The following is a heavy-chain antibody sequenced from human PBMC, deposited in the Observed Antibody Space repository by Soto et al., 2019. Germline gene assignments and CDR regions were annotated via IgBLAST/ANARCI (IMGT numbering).Heavy chain of an antibody. D-gene: IGHD5-12*01. J-gene: IGHJ6*03. V-gene: IGHV3-49*03. CDR1: GFTFGDYA. CDR3: TRVRGYDSYMDV. Sequence: GGSLRLSCTASGFTFGDYAMSWFRQAPGKGLEWVGFIRSKAYGGTTEYAAYVKGRFTIPRDDSKILAYLQMNSLKTDDTAVYYCTRVRGYDSYMDVWGKGTTVTVSS. CDR2: IRSKAYGGTT.